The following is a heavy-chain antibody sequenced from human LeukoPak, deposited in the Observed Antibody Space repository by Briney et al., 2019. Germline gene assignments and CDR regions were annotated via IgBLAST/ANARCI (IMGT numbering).Heavy chain of an antibody. V-gene: IGHV4-34*01. D-gene: IGHD6-13*01. J-gene: IGHJ5*02. CDR3: ARGYSSSWYSRPKHWFDP. CDR1: GGSFSGYY. CDR2: INHSGST. Sequence: SETLSLTCAVYGGSFSGYYWSWIRQPPGKGLEWIGEINHSGSTNYNPSLQSRVTISVDTSKNQFSLKLSSVTAADTAVYYCARGYSSSWYSRPKHWFDPWGQGTLVTVSS.